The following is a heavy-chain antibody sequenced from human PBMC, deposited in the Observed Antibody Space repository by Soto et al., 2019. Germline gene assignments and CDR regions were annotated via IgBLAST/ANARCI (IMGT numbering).Heavy chain of an antibody. D-gene: IGHD1-26*01. V-gene: IGHV4-30-4*08. CDR2: IYYSGST. Sequence: QVQLQESGPGLVKPSQTLSLTCTVSGGSISSGDYYWSWIRQPPGKGLEWIGYIYYSGSTYYNPSLKSRITIAVDTSKSQLARKLSSVTAADTAVYYCARETSSGSYFEPYYYYGMDVWGQGTTVTVS. CDR3: ARETSSGSYFEPYYYYGMDV. CDR1: GGSISSGDYY. J-gene: IGHJ6*02.